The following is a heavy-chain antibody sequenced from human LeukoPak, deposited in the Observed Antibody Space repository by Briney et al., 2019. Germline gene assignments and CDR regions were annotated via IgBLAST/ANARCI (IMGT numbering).Heavy chain of an antibody. D-gene: IGHD3-22*01. CDR3: ARTYYYDSSGYYQIDY. V-gene: IGHV4-31*03. J-gene: IGHJ4*02. Sequence: TLSLTCNVSGGSFSRGGYYWTWIRQHPGKGLEWIGYIYYSGNTYYNPSLKSRVTISVDTSKNQFSLNVSSVTAADTAVYYCARTYYYDSSGYYQIDYWGQGTLVTVSS. CDR2: IYYSGNT. CDR1: GGSFSRGGYY.